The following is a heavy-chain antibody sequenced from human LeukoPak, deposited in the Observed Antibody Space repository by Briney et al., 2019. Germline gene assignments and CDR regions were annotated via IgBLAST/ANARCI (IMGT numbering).Heavy chain of an antibody. V-gene: IGHV1-2*02. CDR3: ARAPSTVTMDY. CDR1: GYTFTGYY. J-gene: IGHJ4*02. CDR2: INPNSGGT. D-gene: IGHD4-17*01. Sequence: ASVKVSCTASGYTFTGYYMHWVRQAPGQGLEWMGWINPNSGGTNYAQKFQGRVTMTRDTSISTAYMELSRLRSGDTAVYYCARAPSTVTMDYWGQGTLVTVSS.